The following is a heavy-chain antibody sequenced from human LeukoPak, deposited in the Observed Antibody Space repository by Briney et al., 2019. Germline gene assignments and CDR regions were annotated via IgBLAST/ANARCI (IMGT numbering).Heavy chain of an antibody. V-gene: IGHV4-39*01. Sequence: SETLSLTCAVSGGSISGSSYFWGWIRQPPGKGLEWIGSIYYSGNTYYNPSLKSRVTISVDTSKNQFSLKLSSVTAADTAVYYCARLKEGIDYWGEGTLVTVSS. CDR3: ARLKEGIDY. CDR2: IYYSGNT. D-gene: IGHD3-10*01. J-gene: IGHJ4*02. CDR1: GGSISGSSYF.